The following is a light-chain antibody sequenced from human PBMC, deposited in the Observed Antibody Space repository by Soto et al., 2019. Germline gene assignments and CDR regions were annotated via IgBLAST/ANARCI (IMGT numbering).Light chain of an antibody. Sequence: EIVLTQSPATLSVSPGERVTLSCRASQSVDIHLAWYQQKPGQAPRLLIYGASTRATDMPGRFSGRGSGTEFTLTISSLQSEDYAVYYCQQYRNWPRTFGQGTKVDI. V-gene: IGKV3-15*01. J-gene: IGKJ1*01. CDR2: GAS. CDR1: QSVDIH. CDR3: QQYRNWPRT.